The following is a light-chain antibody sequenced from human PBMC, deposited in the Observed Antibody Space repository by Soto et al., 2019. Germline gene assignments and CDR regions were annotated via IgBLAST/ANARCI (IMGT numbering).Light chain of an antibody. CDR2: STD. CDR3: AAWDDSLSGLYL. CDR1: NSNIGKFN. V-gene: IGLV1-44*01. J-gene: IGLJ1*01. Sequence: QSALTQPPSTSGTPGQRVTISCSGTNSNIGKFNVNWFRQLPGTAPKLLIYSTDQRPSGVPDRFSGSKSGTSASLAISDLQTEDEADYYCAAWDDSLSGLYLFGTGTKVTVL.